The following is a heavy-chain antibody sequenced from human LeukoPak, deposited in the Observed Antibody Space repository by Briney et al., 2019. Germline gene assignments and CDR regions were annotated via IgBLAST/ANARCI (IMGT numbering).Heavy chain of an antibody. CDR3: ARDLHGRYSYGYRH. J-gene: IGHJ4*02. CDR1: GFTFSSYA. CDR2: ISYDGSNQ. D-gene: IGHD5-18*01. V-gene: IGHV3-30*04. Sequence: GGSLRLSCAASGFTFSSYAMDWVRQAPGKGLEWAAVISYDGSNQHKADSVRGRFTISRGNSKNTLYLQMNSLRAEDTAVYYCARDLHGRYSYGYRHWGQGTLVTVSS.